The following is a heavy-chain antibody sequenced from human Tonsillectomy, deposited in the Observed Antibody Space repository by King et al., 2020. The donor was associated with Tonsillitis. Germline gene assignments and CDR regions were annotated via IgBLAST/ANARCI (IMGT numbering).Heavy chain of an antibody. CDR3: AKRLGWELLEVLCAFDI. CDR2: ISGSGGST. J-gene: IGHJ3*02. Sequence: VQLVESGGGLVRPGGSLRLSCAASGFTFSSYAMTWVRQAPGKGLEWVSVISGSGGSTYYADSVKGRFTISRDNSKTTLYLHMNSLRAEDTAVYYCAKRLGWELLEVLCAFDIWGQGTMVTVSS. D-gene: IGHD1-26*01. CDR1: GFTFSSYA. V-gene: IGHV3-23*04.